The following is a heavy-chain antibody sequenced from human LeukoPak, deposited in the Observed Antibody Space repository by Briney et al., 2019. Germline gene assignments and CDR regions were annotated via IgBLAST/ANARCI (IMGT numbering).Heavy chain of an antibody. Sequence: SETLSLTCAVYGGSFSGYYWSWIRQPPGKGLEWIGEINHSGSTNYNPSLKSRVTISVDTSKNQFSLKLSSVTAADTAVYYCARGRWYYYGSGSHYFGYWGQGTLVTVSS. CDR2: INHSGST. J-gene: IGHJ4*02. CDR3: ARGRWYYYGSGSHYFGY. D-gene: IGHD3-10*01. CDR1: GGSFSGYY. V-gene: IGHV4-34*01.